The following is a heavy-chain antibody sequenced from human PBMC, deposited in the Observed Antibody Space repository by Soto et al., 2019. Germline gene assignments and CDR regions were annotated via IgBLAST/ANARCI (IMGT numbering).Heavy chain of an antibody. Sequence: PSETLSLTCAVSGGSISSSNWWSWVRQPPGKGLEWIGEIYHSGSTNYNPSLKSRVTISVDTSKNQFSLKLSSVTAADTAVYYCARAPFDILTGYPLDYWGQGTLVTVSS. D-gene: IGHD3-9*01. CDR2: IYHSGST. CDR3: ARAPFDILTGYPLDY. CDR1: GGSISSSNW. V-gene: IGHV4-4*02. J-gene: IGHJ4*02.